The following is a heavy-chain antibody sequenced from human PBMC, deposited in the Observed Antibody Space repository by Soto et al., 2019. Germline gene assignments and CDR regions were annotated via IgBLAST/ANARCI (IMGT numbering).Heavy chain of an antibody. J-gene: IGHJ4*02. D-gene: IGHD1-26*01. Sequence: PGESLKISCKASGYSFTDYWIGWVRQMPGKGLEWMGIIYPGDSDTRYSPSFQGQVTISADKSISTAYLQWSSLKASDTAMYYCARGGIVGSTRNYFDDWGQGTLVTVSS. CDR3: ARGGIVGSTRNYFDD. V-gene: IGHV5-51*01. CDR2: IYPGDSDT. CDR1: GYSFTDYW.